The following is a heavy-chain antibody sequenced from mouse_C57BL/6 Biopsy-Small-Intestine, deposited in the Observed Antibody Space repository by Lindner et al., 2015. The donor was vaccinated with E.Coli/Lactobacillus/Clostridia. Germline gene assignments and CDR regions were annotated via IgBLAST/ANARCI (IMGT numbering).Heavy chain of an antibody. Sequence: VQLQESGPELVKPGASVKISCKASGYTFTDYYMNWVKQSHGKSLEWIGDINPNNGGSSFNQKFRGKATLTVDKSSSTAYMELRSLTSEDSAVYYCARATTLVGNPFAYWGQGTLVTVSA. V-gene: IGHV1-26*01. J-gene: IGHJ3*01. CDR3: ARATTLVGNPFAY. CDR1: GYTFTDYY. D-gene: IGHD1-1*01. CDR2: INPNNGGS.